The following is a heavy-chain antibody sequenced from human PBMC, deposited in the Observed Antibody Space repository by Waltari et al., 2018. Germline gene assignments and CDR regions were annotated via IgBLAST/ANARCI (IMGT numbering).Heavy chain of an antibody. CDR1: GFTFRSFW. V-gene: IGHV4-34*01. D-gene: IGHD4-17*01. CDR3: ARGHYGAINYGFDS. J-gene: IGHJ4*02. CDR2: ISHSGTA. Sequence: VQMVESGGGLVQPGGSLRLSCAASGFTFRSFWMTWVSQAPGKGLEWIGEISHSGTAQYHPSVRSRVTMSVDTSQNQFSLTLRSVTAADTAVYYCARGHYGAINYGFDSWGQGTQVTVSS.